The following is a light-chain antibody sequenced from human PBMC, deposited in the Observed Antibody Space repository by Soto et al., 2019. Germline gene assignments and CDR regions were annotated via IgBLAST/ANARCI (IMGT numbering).Light chain of an antibody. Sequence: IVMTQSPATVSASPGERVTLSCRASQSVSGNVAWYHQKPGQPPRLLVYGASTTATDIPARFFGSGSETDFTLTITRLQSEDLGTYYWQQFNSWPRTFGQGTKVVIK. V-gene: IGKV3-15*01. J-gene: IGKJ1*01. CDR2: GAS. CDR3: QQFNSWPRT. CDR1: QSVSGN.